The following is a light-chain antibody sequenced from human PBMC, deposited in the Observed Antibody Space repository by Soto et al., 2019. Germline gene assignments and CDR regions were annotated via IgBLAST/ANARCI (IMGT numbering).Light chain of an antibody. CDR3: QESYSVLWGT. CDR2: GAS. J-gene: IGKJ1*01. V-gene: IGKV1-39*01. CDR1: QDIKNY. Sequence: DIQMTQSPSSLSASVGDRVTITCQASQDIKNYLNWYQQKPGKAPKLLIYGASSLQSGVPLRFSGSGSGTDFTLTISSLEPEDFATYYCQESYSVLWGTCGQGTKVDIK.